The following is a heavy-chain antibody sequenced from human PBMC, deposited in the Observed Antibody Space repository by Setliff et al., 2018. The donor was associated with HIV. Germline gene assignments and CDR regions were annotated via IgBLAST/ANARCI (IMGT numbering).Heavy chain of an antibody. J-gene: IGHJ4*02. Sequence: PGGSLRLSCAASGFTFNTHGLHWVRQAPGKGLEWVAFIRYDGNYQSYADSVKGRFTISRDNSKNILQMSGLRPEDTALYYCVKGRSGYYHWWGQGSLVTVSS. CDR3: VKGRSGYYHW. CDR1: GFTFNTHG. V-gene: IGHV3-30*02. D-gene: IGHD5-12*01. CDR2: IRYDGNYQ.